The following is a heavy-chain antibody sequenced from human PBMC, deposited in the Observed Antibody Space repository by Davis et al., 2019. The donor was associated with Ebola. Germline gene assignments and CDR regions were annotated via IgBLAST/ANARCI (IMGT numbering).Heavy chain of an antibody. D-gene: IGHD3-3*01. J-gene: IGHJ6*02. CDR2: ISSSSSYI. Sequence: GESLKISCAASGFTFSSYSMNWVRQAPGKGLEWVSSISSSSSYIYYADSVKGRFTISRDNAKNSLYLQMNSLRAEDTAVYYCARARYDFWSGYGMDVWGQGTTVTVSS. V-gene: IGHV3-21*01. CDR1: GFTFSSYS. CDR3: ARARYDFWSGYGMDV.